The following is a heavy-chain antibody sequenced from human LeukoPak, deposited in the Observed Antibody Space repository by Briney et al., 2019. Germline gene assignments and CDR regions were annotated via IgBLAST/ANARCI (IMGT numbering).Heavy chain of an antibody. CDR2: IKQDRNEK. V-gene: IGHV3-7*03. D-gene: IGHD2-2*01. J-gene: IGHJ4*02. Sequence: GGSLRLSCTASGFIFSSYWMTWVRQAPGKGLEWVAHIKQDRNEKYYVDSVKGRFTISRDNAQNSLYLQMNSLRADDTAVYYCARKLGYCTGASCYVDYWGQGTLVTVSS. CDR1: GFIFSSYW. CDR3: ARKLGYCTGASCYVDY.